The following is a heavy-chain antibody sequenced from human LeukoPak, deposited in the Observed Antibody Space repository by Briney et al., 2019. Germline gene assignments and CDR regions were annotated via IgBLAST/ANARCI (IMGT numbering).Heavy chain of an antibody. V-gene: IGHV3-23*01. CDR3: VKTTIGSYLEDAFDI. Sequence: GGSLRLSCAASGFTFSSYAMSWVRQAPGKGLEWVSAISGSGGGTYYADSVKGRFTISRDNSKNTLYLQMNSLRADDTAVYFCVKTTIGSYLEDAFDIWGQGTMVTVSS. J-gene: IGHJ3*02. CDR1: GFTFSSYA. D-gene: IGHD1-26*01. CDR2: ISGSGGGT.